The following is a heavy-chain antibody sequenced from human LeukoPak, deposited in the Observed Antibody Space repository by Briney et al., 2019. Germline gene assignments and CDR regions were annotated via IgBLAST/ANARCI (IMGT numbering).Heavy chain of an antibody. CDR3: ARDAHYYDSSGYLFDY. D-gene: IGHD3-22*01. J-gene: IGHJ4*02. CDR1: GGSISSYY. CDR2: IYTSGST. Sequence: PSETLSLTCTVSGGSISSYYWSWIRQPAGKVLEWIGRIYTSGSTNYNPSLKSRVTMSVDTSKNQFSLKLSSVTAADTAVYYCARDAHYYDSSGYLFDYWGQGTLVTVSS. V-gene: IGHV4-4*07.